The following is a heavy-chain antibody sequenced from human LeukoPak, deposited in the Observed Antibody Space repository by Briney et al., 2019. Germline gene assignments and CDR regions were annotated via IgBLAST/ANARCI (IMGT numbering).Heavy chain of an antibody. CDR3: AKVTGDIVGATTEFDY. Sequence: GRSLRLSCAASGFTYANYAMHWVRQAPGKGLEWVSGIGWNSGSIDYADSVRGRFTISRDNAKKSLYLQMSSLRVEDAAWYYCAKVTGDIVGATTEFDYWGQGTLVTVSS. CDR1: GFTYANYA. V-gene: IGHV3-9*01. CDR2: IGWNSGSI. D-gene: IGHD1-26*01. J-gene: IGHJ4*02.